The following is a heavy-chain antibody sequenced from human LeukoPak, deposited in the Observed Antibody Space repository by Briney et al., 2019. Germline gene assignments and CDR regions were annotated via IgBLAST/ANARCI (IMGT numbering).Heavy chain of an antibody. D-gene: IGHD3-22*01. J-gene: IGHJ4*02. CDR1: GYSFTSYW. Sequence: KLGESLKISCKGSGYSFTSYWIGWARQMPGRGLEWMGIIFPGDSDTRYSPSFQGQVTISADKSISTAYLQWSSLKASDTAIIYCARGYYYDSRGYLPFDYWGQGTLVTVSS. CDR2: IFPGDSDT. V-gene: IGHV5-51*01. CDR3: ARGYYYDSRGYLPFDY.